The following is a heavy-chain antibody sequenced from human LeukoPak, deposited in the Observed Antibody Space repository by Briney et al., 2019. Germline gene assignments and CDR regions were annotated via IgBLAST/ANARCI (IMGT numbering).Heavy chain of an antibody. V-gene: IGHV1-8*03. Sequence: GASVKVSCKASGYTFTSYDINWVRQATGQGLEWMGWMNPNSGNTGYAQKFQGRVTITRNTSISTAYMELSGLRSEDTAVYYCARGALSYYYDSSGPWGWFDPWGQGTLVTVSS. D-gene: IGHD3-22*01. CDR2: MNPNSGNT. CDR3: ARGALSYYYDSSGPWGWFDP. CDR1: GYTFTSYD. J-gene: IGHJ5*02.